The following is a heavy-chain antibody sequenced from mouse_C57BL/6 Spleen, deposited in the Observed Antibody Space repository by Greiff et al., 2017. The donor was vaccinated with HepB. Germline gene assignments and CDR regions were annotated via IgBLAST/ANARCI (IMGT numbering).Heavy chain of an antibody. Sequence: EVQLQQSGPELVKPGASVKIPCKASGYTFTDYNMDWVKQSHGKSLEWIGDINPNNGGTIYNQKFKGKATLTVDKSSSTAYMELRSLTSEDTAVYYCASPRCYYGSSYWYFDVWGTGTTVTVSS. CDR2: INPNNGGT. J-gene: IGHJ1*03. D-gene: IGHD1-1*01. CDR1: GYTFTDYN. V-gene: IGHV1-18*01. CDR3: ASPRCYYGSSYWYFDV.